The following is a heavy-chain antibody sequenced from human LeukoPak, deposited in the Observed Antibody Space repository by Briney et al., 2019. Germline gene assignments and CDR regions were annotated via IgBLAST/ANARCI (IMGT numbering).Heavy chain of an antibody. Sequence: HPGRSLRLSCAASGFTFDDYAMHWVRQAPGKGLEWVSGISWNSGSIGYADSVKGRFTISRDNAKNSLYLQMNSLRAEDTALYYCAKTPHSSSWQRDFNWFDPWGQGTLVTVSS. D-gene: IGHD6-13*01. CDR1: GFTFDDYA. CDR2: ISWNSGSI. CDR3: AKTPHSSSWQRDFNWFDP. V-gene: IGHV3-9*01. J-gene: IGHJ5*02.